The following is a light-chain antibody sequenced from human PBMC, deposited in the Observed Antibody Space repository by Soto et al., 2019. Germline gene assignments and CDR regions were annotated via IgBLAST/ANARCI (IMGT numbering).Light chain of an antibody. Sequence: DIQMTQSPSSLSASVGDRVTITCRASQGISNYLAWYQQKPGKVPKLLIYAASTLQSGVPSRFSGTGSGTDLNRTISSLQPEDVATYYCQKYNSAPWTFGQGTKVDIK. V-gene: IGKV1-27*01. CDR2: AAS. CDR1: QGISNY. J-gene: IGKJ1*01. CDR3: QKYNSAPWT.